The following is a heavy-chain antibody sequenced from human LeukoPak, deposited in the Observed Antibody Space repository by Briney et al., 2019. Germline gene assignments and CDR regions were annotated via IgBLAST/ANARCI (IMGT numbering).Heavy chain of an antibody. Sequence: SVKVSCKASGGTFSSYAISWVRQAPGQGLEWMGRIIPILGIANFAQKFQGRVTMTEDTSTDTAYMELSSLRSEDTAVYYCATYTERGWVGAHDYWGQGTLVTVSS. CDR1: GGTFSSYA. D-gene: IGHD1-26*01. V-gene: IGHV1-69*04. CDR2: IIPILGIA. J-gene: IGHJ4*02. CDR3: ATYTERGWVGAHDY.